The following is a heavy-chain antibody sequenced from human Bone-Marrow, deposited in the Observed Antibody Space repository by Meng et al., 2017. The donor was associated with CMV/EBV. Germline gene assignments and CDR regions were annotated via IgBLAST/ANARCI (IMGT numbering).Heavy chain of an antibody. J-gene: IGHJ5*02. V-gene: IGHV3-23*01. D-gene: IGHD3-10*01. Sequence: GESLKISCAASGFTFSSYAMSWVRQAPGKGLEWVSAISGSGGSTYYADSVKGRFTISRDNSKNTLYLQMNSLRAEDTAVYYCARDRMVRGVANWFDPWGQGTLVTVSS. CDR1: GFTFSSYA. CDR2: ISGSGGST. CDR3: ARDRMVRGVANWFDP.